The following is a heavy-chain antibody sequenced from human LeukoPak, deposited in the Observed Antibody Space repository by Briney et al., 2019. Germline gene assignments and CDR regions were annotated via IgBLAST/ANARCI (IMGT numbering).Heavy chain of an antibody. Sequence: ASVKVSCKASGYTFTSYYMHWVRQAPGHGLEWMGIINPSGGSTSYVQKLQGRVTMTRDTSTSTVYMEVSSLRSEDTAVYFCVRSVGSSGWYGEFDYWGQGTLVTASS. V-gene: IGHV1-46*01. D-gene: IGHD6-19*01. CDR2: INPSGGST. CDR1: GYTFTSYY. J-gene: IGHJ4*02. CDR3: VRSVGSSGWYGEFDY.